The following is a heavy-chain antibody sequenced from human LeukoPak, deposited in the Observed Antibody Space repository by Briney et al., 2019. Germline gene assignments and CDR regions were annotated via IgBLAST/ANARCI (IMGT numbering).Heavy chain of an antibody. CDR3: AREGSYGYLKPRYYYYMDV. V-gene: IGHV4-61*02. CDR2: ISSSGST. Sequence: SETLSLTCTVSGDSISSGDYYWSWIRQPAGKGLEWIGRISSSGSTNYNPSLKSRVTISVDTSKSQFSLKLSSVTAADTAVYYCAREGSYGYLKPRYYYYMDVWGKGTTVTISS. CDR1: GDSISSGDYY. J-gene: IGHJ6*03. D-gene: IGHD5-18*01.